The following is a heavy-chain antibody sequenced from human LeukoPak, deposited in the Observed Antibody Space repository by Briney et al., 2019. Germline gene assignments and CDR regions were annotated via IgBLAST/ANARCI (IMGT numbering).Heavy chain of an antibody. Sequence: ASVKVSCKASGYTFTGYYMHWVRQAPGQGLEWMGWINPNSGGTNNAQKFQGRVTMTRDTSISTAYMELSRLRSDDTAVYYCAREVADYYYYGMDVWGQGTTVTVSS. CDR2: INPNSGGT. J-gene: IGHJ6*02. D-gene: IGHD2-15*01. CDR3: AREVADYYYYGMDV. CDR1: GYTFTGYY. V-gene: IGHV1-2*02.